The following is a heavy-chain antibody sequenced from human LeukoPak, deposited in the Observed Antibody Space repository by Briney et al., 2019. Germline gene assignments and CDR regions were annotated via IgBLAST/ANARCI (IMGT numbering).Heavy chain of an antibody. V-gene: IGHV3-53*01. CDR1: GFTFSNAC. D-gene: IGHD3-22*01. CDR3: ARVFSNYYDSSGPFDY. Sequence: GGSLRLSCAASGFTFSNACMSWVRQAPGKGLEWVSVIYSGGSTYYADSVKGRFTISRDNSKNTLYLQMNSLRAEDTAVYYCARVFSNYYDSSGPFDYWGQGTLVTVSS. CDR2: IYSGGST. J-gene: IGHJ4*02.